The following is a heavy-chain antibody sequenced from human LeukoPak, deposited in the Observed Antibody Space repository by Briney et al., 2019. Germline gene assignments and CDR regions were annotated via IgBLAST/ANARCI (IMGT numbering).Heavy chain of an antibody. Sequence: GGSLRLSCAASGFTSSNYAMSWVRQAPGKGLEWVSSISGSGGGTYYADSVRGRFTFSRDNSKNTLYLQMNSLRAEDTAVYYCAKCSGWFVRGKDYYYYYMDVWGKGTTVTVSS. D-gene: IGHD6-19*01. CDR2: ISGSGGGT. J-gene: IGHJ6*03. CDR3: AKCSGWFVRGKDYYYYYMDV. V-gene: IGHV3-23*01. CDR1: GFTSSNYA.